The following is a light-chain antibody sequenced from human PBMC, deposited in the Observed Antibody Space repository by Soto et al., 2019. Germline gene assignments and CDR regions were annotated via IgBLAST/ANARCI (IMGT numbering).Light chain of an antibody. J-gene: IGKJ1*01. CDR1: QSVTTN. CDR2: GAS. Sequence: EIVMTQSPATLSVSPGKRATLSCTASQSVTTNLAWYQQKPGQAPRLLIYGASTRATGIPARFGGSGSGTEFTLTISSLQSEDFAVYYCQQYDFWPRTFGQGTKVEIK. CDR3: QQYDFWPRT. V-gene: IGKV3-15*01.